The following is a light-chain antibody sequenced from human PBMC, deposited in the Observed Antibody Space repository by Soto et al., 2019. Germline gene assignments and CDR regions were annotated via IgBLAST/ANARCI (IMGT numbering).Light chain of an antibody. Sequence: ESVLTQSPGTLSLSPGERATLSCRASQSVSNSFFAWYQQNPGQAPRLLIYGVSSRATGIPDRFSGSGSGTDFTLTISRLEPEDFAVYYCQQYGSSPYTFGQGTKLEIK. CDR2: GVS. CDR3: QQYGSSPYT. V-gene: IGKV3-20*01. J-gene: IGKJ2*01. CDR1: QSVSNSF.